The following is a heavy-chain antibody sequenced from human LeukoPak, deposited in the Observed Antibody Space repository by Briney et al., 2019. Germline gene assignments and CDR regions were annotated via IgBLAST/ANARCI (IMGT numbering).Heavy chain of an antibody. CDR3: ARVDSSSWSPFDY. CDR2: INSDGSST. CDR1: GFTFSSDW. Sequence: GGSLRLSCAASGFTFSSDWMHWVRHARGKGLVWVSRINSDGSSTSYADSVKGRFTISRDNAKNTLYLQMNSLRAEDTAVYYCARVDSSSWSPFDYWGQGTLVTVSS. J-gene: IGHJ4*02. D-gene: IGHD6-13*01. V-gene: IGHV3-74*01.